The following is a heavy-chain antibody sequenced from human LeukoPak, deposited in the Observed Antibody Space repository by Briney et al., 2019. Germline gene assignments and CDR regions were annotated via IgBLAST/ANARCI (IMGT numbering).Heavy chain of an antibody. CDR3: AFSGPASSYYGSGSYSNWFDP. CDR1: GYSFTSYY. D-gene: IGHD3-10*01. Sequence: GASVKVSCKASGYSFTSYYMHWVRQAPGQGLEWMGWISAYNGNTNYAQKLQGRVTMTTDTSTSTAYMELRSLRSDDTAVYYCAFSGPASSYYGSGSYSNWFDPWGQGTLVTVSS. J-gene: IGHJ5*02. V-gene: IGHV1-18*04. CDR2: ISAYNGNT.